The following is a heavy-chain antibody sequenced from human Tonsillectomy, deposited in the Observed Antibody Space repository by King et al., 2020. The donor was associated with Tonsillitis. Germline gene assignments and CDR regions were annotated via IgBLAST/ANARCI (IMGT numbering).Heavy chain of an antibody. V-gene: IGHV4-59*08. CDR3: ERGRRATFECDP. D-gene: IGHD3-16*01. J-gene: IGHJ5*02. Sequence: QLQESGPGLLKPSETLYLTCTVSGGSISSYYWSWLREPQRKGRTGMGYIYDRVSTNYNPPLNSRVTISGDTAKNQFSLRLSFVTAADTSVYYCERGRRATFECDPWGQGTLVTVSS. CDR2: IYDRVST. CDR1: GGSISSYY.